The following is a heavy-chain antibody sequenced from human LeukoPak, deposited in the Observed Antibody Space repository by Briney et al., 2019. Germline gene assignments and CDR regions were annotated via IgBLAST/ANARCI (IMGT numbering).Heavy chain of an antibody. CDR1: GFTFSSYG. J-gene: IGHJ3*02. D-gene: IGHD3-10*01. V-gene: IGHV3-33*01. CDR2: IWFDGSNK. CDR3: ARGGGDDAFDI. Sequence: PGRSLRLSCAASGFTFSSYGMHWVRQAPGKGLEWVAVIWFDGSNKYYADSVKGRFTISRDNSKSTLYLQLNSLRAEDTAVYYCARGGGDDAFDIWGQGTMVTVSS.